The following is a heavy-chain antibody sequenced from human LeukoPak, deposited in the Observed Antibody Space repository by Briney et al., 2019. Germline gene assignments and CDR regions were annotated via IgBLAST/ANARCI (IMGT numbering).Heavy chain of an antibody. CDR1: GFTFSNYW. V-gene: IGHV3-7*01. Sequence: GGSLRLSCAASGFTFSNYWMTWVRQAPGKGLEWVADIKQDGSEKLYVNSVRGRLTISRDNAKMSLFLQMNSLRAEDTAVYCCARDNGVVHGVYYMDVWGKGTTVTVS. J-gene: IGHJ6*03. D-gene: IGHD3-3*01. CDR3: ARDNGVVHGVYYMDV. CDR2: IKQDGSEK.